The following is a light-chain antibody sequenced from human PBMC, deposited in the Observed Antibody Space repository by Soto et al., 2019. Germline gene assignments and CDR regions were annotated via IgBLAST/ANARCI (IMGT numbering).Light chain of an antibody. J-gene: IGKJ1*01. V-gene: IGKV4-1*01. CDR3: QQYWNSPHM. CDR1: LSVLSRSNNKNY. Sequence: DIVMTQSPDSLAVSLCERATGNCKSSLSVLSRSNNKNYLAWYQQKPGQYPKLLISWASTRESGIPDRISGSGSETDCTLTISSLQAEDVSVYYCQQYWNSPHMFGQGTKVEI. CDR2: WAS.